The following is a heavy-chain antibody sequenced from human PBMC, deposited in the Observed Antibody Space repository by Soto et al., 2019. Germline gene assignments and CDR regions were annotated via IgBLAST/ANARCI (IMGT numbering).Heavy chain of an antibody. CDR2: ISAYNGNT. CDR1: GYTFTSYV. D-gene: IGHD3-3*01. V-gene: IGHV1-18*01. J-gene: IGHJ3*02. CDR3: AFVRFLGDAFDT. Sequence: GASVKVSCKASGYTFTSYVISWVRQAPGQGLEWMGWISAYNGNTNYAQKLQGRVTMTTDTSTSTAYMELRSLRSDDTAVYYCAFVRFLGDAFDTWGQGTMVTVSS.